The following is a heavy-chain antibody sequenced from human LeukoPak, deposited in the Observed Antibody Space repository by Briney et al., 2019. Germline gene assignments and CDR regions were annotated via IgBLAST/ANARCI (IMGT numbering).Heavy chain of an antibody. CDR2: ISAYNGNT. CDR1: GYTFTGYY. Sequence: ASVKVSCKASGYTFTGYYMHWVRQAPGQGLEWMGWISAYNGNTNYAQKLQGRVTMTTDTSTSTAYMELRSLRSDDTAVYYCARHPRWFGESNFDYWGQGTLVTVSS. V-gene: IGHV1-18*04. CDR3: ARHPRWFGESNFDY. J-gene: IGHJ4*02. D-gene: IGHD3-10*01.